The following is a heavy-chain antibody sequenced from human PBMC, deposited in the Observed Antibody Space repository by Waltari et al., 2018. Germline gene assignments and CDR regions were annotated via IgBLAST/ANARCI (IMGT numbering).Heavy chain of an antibody. J-gene: IGHJ6*03. Sequence: QVQLVQSGAEVKKPGASVKVSCKVSGYTLTELSMHWVRQAPGKGLEWMGGFEPEDGETIYEQRFQGRVSMTEDTSTDTAYMELGSLRSEDTAVYDCATRTGTTKFYYYYYMDVWGKGTTVTVSS. V-gene: IGHV1-24*01. D-gene: IGHD1-7*01. CDR3: ATRTGTTKFYYYYYMDV. CDR1: GYTLTELS. CDR2: FEPEDGET.